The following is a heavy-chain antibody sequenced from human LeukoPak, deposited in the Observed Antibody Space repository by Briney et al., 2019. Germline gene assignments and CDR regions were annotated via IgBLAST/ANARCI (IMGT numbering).Heavy chain of an antibody. D-gene: IGHD6-13*01. V-gene: IGHV4-59*12. Sequence: SETLSLTCTVSGGSISSYYWSWIRQPPGKGLEWIGYIYYSGSTNYNPSLKSRVTISVDTSKNQFSLKLSSVPAADTAVYYCARGVYWFDPWGQGTLVTVSS. CDR1: GGSISSYY. J-gene: IGHJ5*02. CDR3: ARGVYWFDP. CDR2: IYYSGST.